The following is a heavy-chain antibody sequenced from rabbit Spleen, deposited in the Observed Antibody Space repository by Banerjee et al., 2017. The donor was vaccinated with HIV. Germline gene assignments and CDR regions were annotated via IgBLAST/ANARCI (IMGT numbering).Heavy chain of an antibody. Sequence: QEQLEESGGGLVKPEGSLTLTCKASGFSFSDSGVMCWGRQAPGKGLEWIACINAATAKPVYATWAKGRFTISRTLSTTVTLQMTSLTVADTSTYFCARDLSGAIGWNFYLWGPGTLVTVS. CDR2: INAATAKP. CDR1: GFSFSDSGV. V-gene: IGHV1S45*01. J-gene: IGHJ4*01. CDR3: ARDLSGAIGWNFYL. D-gene: IGHD1-1*01.